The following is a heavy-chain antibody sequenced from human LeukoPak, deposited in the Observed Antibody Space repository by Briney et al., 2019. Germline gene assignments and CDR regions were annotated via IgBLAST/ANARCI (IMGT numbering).Heavy chain of an antibody. CDR2: INPNSGGT. CDR3: ARDFERVSDY. V-gene: IGHV1-2*02. CDR1: GYTFTGYY. J-gene: IGHJ4*02. Sequence: ASVKVSCKASGYTFTGYYMHWVRQAPGQWLEWMGWINPNSGGTTYAQKFQGRVTMTRDTSISTAYMELSRLRSDDTAMYYRARDFERVSDYWGQGTLVTVSS.